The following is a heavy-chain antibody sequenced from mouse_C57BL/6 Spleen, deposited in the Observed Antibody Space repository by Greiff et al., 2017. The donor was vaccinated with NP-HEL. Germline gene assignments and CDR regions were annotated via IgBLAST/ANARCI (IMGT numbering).Heavy chain of an antibody. J-gene: IGHJ3*01. D-gene: IGHD2-1*01. CDR3: ARGLYGNYVFAY. CDR1: GYTFTDYN. Sequence: VQLQQSGPELVKPGASVKMSCKASGYTFTDYNMHWVKQSHGKSLEWIGYINPNNGGTSYNQKFKGKATLTVNKSSSTAYMELRSLTSEDSAVYYCARGLYGNYVFAYWGQGTLVTVSA. CDR2: INPNNGGT. V-gene: IGHV1-22*01.